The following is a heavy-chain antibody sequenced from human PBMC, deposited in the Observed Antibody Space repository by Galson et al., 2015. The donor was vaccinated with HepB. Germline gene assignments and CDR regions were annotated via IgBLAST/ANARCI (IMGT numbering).Heavy chain of an antibody. V-gene: IGHV3-11*01. D-gene: IGHD3-10*01. CDR1: GFTFSDYY. J-gene: IGHJ5*02. CDR3: ARDPYGSGSYYPNWFDP. CDR2: ISSSGSTI. Sequence: SLRLSCAASGFTFSDYYMSWIRQAPGKGLEWVSYISSSGSTIYYADSVKGRFTISRDNAKNSLYLQMNSLRAEDTAVYYCARDPYGSGSYYPNWFDPWGQGTLVTVSS.